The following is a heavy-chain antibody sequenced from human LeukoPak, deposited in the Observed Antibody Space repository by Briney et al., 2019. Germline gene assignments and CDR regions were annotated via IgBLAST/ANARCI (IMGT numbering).Heavy chain of an antibody. V-gene: IGHV4-59*01. Sequence: SETLSLTCTVSGASISSSNWNWIRQAPGKGLEWIGYITFSGGTNYNPSLGSRVTISLDMSKNQFSLKLTSVTAADTAIYYCARGSVYATNWYDPWGQGTLVTVSS. CDR2: ITFSGGT. CDR1: GASISSSN. D-gene: IGHD2-8*01. CDR3: ARGSVYATNWYDP. J-gene: IGHJ5*02.